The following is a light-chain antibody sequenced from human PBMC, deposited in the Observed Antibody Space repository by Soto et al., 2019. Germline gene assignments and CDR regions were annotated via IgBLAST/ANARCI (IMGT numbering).Light chain of an antibody. CDR1: QSISSW. V-gene: IGKV1-5*03. Sequence: DIKMTHSPSTLSASVGDRVTITCRASQSISSWLAWYQQKPGKAPKLLIYKASGLESGVPSRFSGSGSGTDFTLTISSLQPDDFATYYCQQYNSYSPLTFGGGTKVDIK. CDR2: KAS. CDR3: QQYNSYSPLT. J-gene: IGKJ4*01.